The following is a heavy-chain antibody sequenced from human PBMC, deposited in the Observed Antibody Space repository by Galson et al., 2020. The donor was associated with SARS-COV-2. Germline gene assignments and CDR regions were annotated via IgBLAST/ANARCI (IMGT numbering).Heavy chain of an antibody. D-gene: IGHD2-21*01. J-gene: IGHJ4*02. CDR2: ISGSGGST. CDR3: AKFGSIVVVIAEFDY. V-gene: IGHV3-23*01. Sequence: GSLRLSCAASGFTFSSYAMSWVRQAPGKGLEWVSAISGSGGSTYYADSVKGRFTISRDNSKNTLYLQMNSLRAEDTAVYYCAKFGSIVVVIAEFDYWGQGTLVTVSS. CDR1: GFTFSSYA.